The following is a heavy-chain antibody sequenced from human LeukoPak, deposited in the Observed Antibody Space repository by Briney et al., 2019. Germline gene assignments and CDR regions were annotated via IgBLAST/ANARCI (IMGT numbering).Heavy chain of an antibody. J-gene: IGHJ4*02. CDR2: ISGSGGST. CDR3: AKAGRGVRGVIYTGVDY. V-gene: IGHV3-23*01. D-gene: IGHD3-10*01. Sequence: PGGSPRLSCAASGFTFSSYAMSWVRQAPGRGLEWVSAISGSGGSTYYADSVKGRFTISRDNSKNTLYLQMNSLRAEDTAVYYCAKAGRGVRGVIYTGVDYWGQGTLVTVSS. CDR1: GFTFSSYA.